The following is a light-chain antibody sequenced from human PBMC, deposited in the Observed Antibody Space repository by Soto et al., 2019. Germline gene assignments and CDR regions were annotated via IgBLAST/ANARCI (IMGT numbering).Light chain of an antibody. Sequence: DILMTQSPSTLSASVGDRATISCRASQSISSWFAWYQQKPGKAPKLLIYDASILESGVPSRFSGSGSGTEFTLTISSLQPDDFAAYYCQQYNSYSPTFGQGTKLEIK. J-gene: IGKJ1*01. CDR1: QSISSW. CDR2: DAS. V-gene: IGKV1-5*01. CDR3: QQYNSYSPT.